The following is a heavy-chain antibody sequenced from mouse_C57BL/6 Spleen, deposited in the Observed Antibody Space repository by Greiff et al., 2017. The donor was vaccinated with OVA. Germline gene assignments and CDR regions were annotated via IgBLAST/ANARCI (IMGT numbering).Heavy chain of an antibody. CDR2: ISDGGSYT. J-gene: IGHJ1*03. CDR1: GFTFSSYA. D-gene: IGHD1-1*01. CDR3: ARGDGSWYFDV. V-gene: IGHV5-4*03. Sequence: EVKVVESGGGLVKPGGSLKLSCAASGFTFSSYAMSWVRQTPEKRLEWVATISDGGSYTYYPDNVKGRFTISRDNAKNNLYLQMSHLKSEDTAMYYCARGDGSWYFDVWGTGTTVTVSS.